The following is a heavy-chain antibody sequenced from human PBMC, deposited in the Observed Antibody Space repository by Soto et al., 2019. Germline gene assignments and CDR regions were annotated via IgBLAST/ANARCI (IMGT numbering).Heavy chain of an antibody. D-gene: IGHD5-12*01. CDR2: ISGSGGST. CDR1: GWTFSSYA. CDR3: AKAAVATIWIDY. Sequence: PGGSLRLSGAASGWTFSSYAMSWVRQAPGKGLEWVSAISGSGGSTYYADSVKGRFTISRDNSKNTLYLQMNSLRAEDTAVYYCAKAAVATIWIDYWGQGTLVTVSS. V-gene: IGHV3-23*01. J-gene: IGHJ4*02.